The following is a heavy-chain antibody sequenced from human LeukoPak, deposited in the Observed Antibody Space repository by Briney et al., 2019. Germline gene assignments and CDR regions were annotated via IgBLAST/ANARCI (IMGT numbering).Heavy chain of an antibody. CDR1: GGSISSGGYY. CDR2: IYYSGST. CDR3: ARGGGPDYYYYGMGV. Sequence: SQTLSLTCTVSGGSISSGGYYWSWIRQHPGKGLEWIGYIYYSGSTNYNPSLKSRVTISVDTSKNQFSLKLSSVTAADTAVYYCARGGGPDYYYYGMGVWGQGTTVTVSS. V-gene: IGHV4-61*08. D-gene: IGHD6-25*01. J-gene: IGHJ6*02.